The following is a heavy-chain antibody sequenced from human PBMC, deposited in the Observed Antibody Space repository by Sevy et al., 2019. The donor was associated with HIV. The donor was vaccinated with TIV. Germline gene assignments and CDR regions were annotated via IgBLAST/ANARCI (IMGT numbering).Heavy chain of an antibody. V-gene: IGHV3-53*01. D-gene: IGHD2-21*01. J-gene: IGHJ3*02. CDR3: AIGSVSLVIAKDAFHI. Sequence: GRSLRLSCAASGFTVSSNYMIWVRQAPGKGLEWVSLIYSEGTKNYADSVKGRFTISRDNSKNTLYLQMNSLRAEDTAVYYCAIGSVSLVIAKDAFHIWGQGTMVTVSS. CDR1: GFTVSSNY. CDR2: IYSEGTK.